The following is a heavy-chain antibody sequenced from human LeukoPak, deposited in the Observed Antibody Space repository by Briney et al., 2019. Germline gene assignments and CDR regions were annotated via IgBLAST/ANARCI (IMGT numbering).Heavy chain of an antibody. CDR1: GFTFSSYA. Sequence: AGGSLRLSCISSGFTFSSYATSWVRQAPGKGLEWVSSIAGSGHTTYYADSSKGRFTVSRDNSENTLYLQMNSLRAEDTALYYCAKGGFSYTFDYWGQGTLVTVSS. J-gene: IGHJ4*02. CDR2: IAGSGHTT. V-gene: IGHV3-23*01. CDR3: AKGGFSYTFDY. D-gene: IGHD5-18*01.